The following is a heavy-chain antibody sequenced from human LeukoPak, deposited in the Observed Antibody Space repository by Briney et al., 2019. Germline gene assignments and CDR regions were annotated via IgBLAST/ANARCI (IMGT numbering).Heavy chain of an antibody. J-gene: IGHJ3*02. CDR1: GGSISTYY. CDR2: IYYSGST. Sequence: PSETLSLTCTVSGGSISTYYWSWIRQPPGKGLELIGYIYYSGSTNYNPSLKSRVTISVDTSKNQFSLKLSSVTAADTAVYYCARAAARHYGAFDIWGQGTMVTVSS. D-gene: IGHD3-16*01. CDR3: ARAAARHYGAFDI. V-gene: IGHV4-59*01.